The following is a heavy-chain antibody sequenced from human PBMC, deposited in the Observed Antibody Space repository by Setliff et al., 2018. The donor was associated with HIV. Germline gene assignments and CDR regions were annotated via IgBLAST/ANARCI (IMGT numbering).Heavy chain of an antibody. CDR2: IYHSGST. J-gene: IGHJ3*02. CDR3: ARGVVGATYDVFDI. CDR1: GGSISSSDW. V-gene: IGHV4-4*02. Sequence: KTSETLSLTCAVSGGSISSSDWWSWVRQPPGKGLEWIGEIYHSGSTNYNSSLKSRVTISVDKSKNQFSLKLSSVTAADTAVYYCARGVVGATYDVFDIWAQGTMVTVSS. D-gene: IGHD1-26*01.